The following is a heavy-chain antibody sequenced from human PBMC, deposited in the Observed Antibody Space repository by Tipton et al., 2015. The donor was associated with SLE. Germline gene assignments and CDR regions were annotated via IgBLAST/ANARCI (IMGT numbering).Heavy chain of an antibody. V-gene: IGHV4-59*01. D-gene: IGHD4-11*01. Sequence: LRLSCTVSGGSISSYYWSWIRQPPGKGLEWIGYIYYSGSTNYNPSLKSRVTISVDTSKNQFYLKLSSVTAADTAVYYCARWAGPTVNFDYWGQGTLVTVPS. CDR3: ARWAGPTVNFDY. CDR1: GGSISSYY. CDR2: IYYSGST. J-gene: IGHJ4*02.